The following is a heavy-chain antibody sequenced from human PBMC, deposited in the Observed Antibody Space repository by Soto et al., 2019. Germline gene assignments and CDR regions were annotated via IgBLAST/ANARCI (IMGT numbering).Heavy chain of an antibody. CDR2: ISISNDNT. J-gene: IGHJ4*02. CDR1: GFTFSSYA. V-gene: IGHV3-23*01. CDR3: AKDRQGQWLVLDY. D-gene: IGHD6-19*01. Sequence: EVQLLESGGGLVQPGGSLRLSCAASGFTFSSYAMTWVRQAPGKGLEWVSAISISNDNTYYADSVKGRFTISRDNSKNTLCLQMNSLRVEDTAVYYCAKDRQGQWLVLDYWGQGTLVTVSS.